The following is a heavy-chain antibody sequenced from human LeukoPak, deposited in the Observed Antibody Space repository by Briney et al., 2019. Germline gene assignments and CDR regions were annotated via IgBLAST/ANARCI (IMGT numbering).Heavy chain of an antibody. Sequence: PGGSLRLSCAASGFTFSSYGMHWVRQAPGKGLEWVAFIRYDGSNKYYADSVKGRFTISRDNSKNTLYLQMNSLRVDETAVYYCARHSQWSRDYWGQGSLVTVSS. J-gene: IGHJ4*02. CDR1: GFTFSSYG. D-gene: IGHD2-15*01. CDR3: ARHSQWSRDY. V-gene: IGHV3-30*02. CDR2: IRYDGSNK.